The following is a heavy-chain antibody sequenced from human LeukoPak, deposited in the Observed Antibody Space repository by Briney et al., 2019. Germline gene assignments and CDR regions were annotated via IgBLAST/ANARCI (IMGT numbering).Heavy chain of an antibody. CDR3: AIEDYIGPVDF. CDR2: IQKDGIEK. J-gene: IGHJ4*02. D-gene: IGHD4-11*01. CDR1: GFTFSSYV. V-gene: IGHV3-7*02. Sequence: GGSLRLSCAASGFTFSSYVMTWVRQSPGKGLEWVANIQKDGIEKHYVDSVKGRFTISRDNAKNSLSLQMNSLRAEDTAVYYCAIEDYIGPVDFWGQGTLVTVSS.